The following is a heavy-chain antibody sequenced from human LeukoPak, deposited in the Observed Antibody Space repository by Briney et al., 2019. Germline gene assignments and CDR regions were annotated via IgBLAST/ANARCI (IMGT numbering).Heavy chain of an antibody. CDR1: GGSISGYY. CDR2: IYYSGST. J-gene: IGHJ4*02. D-gene: IGHD5-24*01. CDR3: ARYGDGYKLDY. V-gene: IGHV4-59*01. Sequence: SQTLSLTCTVSGGSISGYYWSWIRQPPGKGLEWIGYIYYSGSTNYNPSLRSRVTISGDTSKNQVSLKLSSVTAADTAVYYCARYGDGYKLDYWGQGTLVTVSS.